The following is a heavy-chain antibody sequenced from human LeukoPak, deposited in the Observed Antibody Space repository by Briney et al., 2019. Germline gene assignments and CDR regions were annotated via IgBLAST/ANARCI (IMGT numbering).Heavy chain of an antibody. CDR2: ISWNSGSI. CDR3: ASSITTFGVVQH. J-gene: IGHJ4*02. V-gene: IGHV3-9*01. D-gene: IGHD3-3*01. CDR1: GFTFDDYA. Sequence: PGRSLRLSCAASGFTFDDYAMHWVRQAPGKGLEWVSGISWNSGSIGYADSVKGRFTISRDNAKNSLYLQMNSLRAEDTALYYCASSITTFGVVQHWGQGTLVTVSS.